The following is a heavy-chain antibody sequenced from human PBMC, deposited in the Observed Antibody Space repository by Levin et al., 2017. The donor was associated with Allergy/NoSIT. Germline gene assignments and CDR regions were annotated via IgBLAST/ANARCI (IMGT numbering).Heavy chain of an antibody. V-gene: IGHV1-46*02. CDR1: GYTFNDYY. CDR3: ARMAFYYGSGIFDY. J-gene: IGHJ4*02. D-gene: IGHD3-10*01. CDR2: IDPKGGRT. Sequence: VASVKVSCKASGYTFNDYYIHWVRQAPGQGLEWLGMIDPKGGRTSYTQKFQGRVTMTRDRSTSTVYMELSSLRSEDTAVYFCARMAFYYGSGIFDYWGLGTLVTVSS.